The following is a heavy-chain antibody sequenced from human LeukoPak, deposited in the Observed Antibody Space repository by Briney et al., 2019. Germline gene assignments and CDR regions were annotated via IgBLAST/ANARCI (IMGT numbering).Heavy chain of an antibody. CDR3: ARDYYASGSLDS. D-gene: IGHD3-10*01. CDR1: GFTFSSYE. CDR2: ISSSGSTI. J-gene: IGHJ4*02. V-gene: IGHV3-48*03. Sequence: GGSLRLSCAASGFTFSSYEMNWVRQAPGKGLEWVSYISSSGSTIYYADSVKGRFTISRDSAKNSLYLQMNSLRAEDTAVYYCARDYYASGSLDSWGQGTLVTVSS.